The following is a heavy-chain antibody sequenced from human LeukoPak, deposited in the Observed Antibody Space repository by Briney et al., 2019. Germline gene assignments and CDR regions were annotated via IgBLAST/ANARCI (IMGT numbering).Heavy chain of an antibody. CDR3: AKDRDLDSSGCLGY. D-gene: IGHD6-19*01. CDR2: ISWNSGSI. J-gene: IGHJ4*02. CDR1: GFTFDDYA. Sequence: PGRSLRLSCAASGFTFDDYAMHWVRQAPGKGLEWVSGISWNSGSIGYADSVKGRFTISRDNAKNSLYLQMNSLRAEDTALYYCAKDRDLDSSGCLGYWGQGTLVTVSS. V-gene: IGHV3-9*01.